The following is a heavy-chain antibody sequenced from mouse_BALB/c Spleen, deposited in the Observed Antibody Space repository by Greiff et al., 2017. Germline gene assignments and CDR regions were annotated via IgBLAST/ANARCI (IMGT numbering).Heavy chain of an antibody. CDR3: SRDYDYDGYYFDY. Sequence: EVQGVESGGGLVKPGGSLKLSCAASGFTFSSYAMSWVRQTPAKRLEWVASISSGGSTYYPDSVKGRFTISRDNARNILYLQMSSLRSEDTAMYYCSRDYDYDGYYFDYWGQGTTLTVSS. D-gene: IGHD2-4*01. CDR2: ISSGGST. CDR1: GFTFSSYA. J-gene: IGHJ2*01. V-gene: IGHV5-6-5*01.